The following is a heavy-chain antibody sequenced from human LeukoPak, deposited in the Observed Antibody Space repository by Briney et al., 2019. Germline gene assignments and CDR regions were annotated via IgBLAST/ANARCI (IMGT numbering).Heavy chain of an antibody. CDR2: IYYSGST. V-gene: IGHV4-39*07. Sequence: PSETLSLTCTVSGGSISSSSYYWGWIRQPPGKGLEWIGSIYYSGSTYYNPSLKSRVTISVDTSKNQFSLKLSSVTAADTAVYYCASWRQEQWLGQDDAFDIWGQGTMVTVSS. CDR1: GGSISSSSYY. CDR3: ASWRQEQWLGQDDAFDI. D-gene: IGHD6-19*01. J-gene: IGHJ3*02.